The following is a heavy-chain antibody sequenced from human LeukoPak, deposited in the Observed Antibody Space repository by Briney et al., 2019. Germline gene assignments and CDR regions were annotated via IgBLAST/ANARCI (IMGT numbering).Heavy chain of an antibody. V-gene: IGHV3-15*01. CDR3: STDCTGGGNWGPYADY. Sequence: GGSLRLSCAASGFTFSDAWMSWVRQAPGKGLEWVGRIKRKTDGGTTDYAAPVKGRFTISRDESKNTLYLQMNSLRTEDTAVYYCSTDCTGGGNWGPYADYWGQGTLVTVSS. D-gene: IGHD2-8*02. CDR2: IKRKTDGGTT. CDR1: GFTFSDAW. J-gene: IGHJ4*02.